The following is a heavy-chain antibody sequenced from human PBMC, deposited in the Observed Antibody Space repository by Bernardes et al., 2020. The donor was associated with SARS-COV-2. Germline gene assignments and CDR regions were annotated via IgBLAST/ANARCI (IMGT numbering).Heavy chain of an antibody. Sequence: SETLSLTCTVSGGSISSSYWSWIRQPPGKGLEWIGYIYATGSTTYNPSLRSRVTMSADTSKNQFSLELSSVTAADTAIYFCARARGETASCSGTRCYRDWYFDIWGRGTLVTVSS. V-gene: IGHV4-4*09. J-gene: IGHJ2*01. CDR2: IYATGST. CDR3: ARARGETASCSGTRCYRDWYFDI. CDR1: GGSISSSY. D-gene: IGHD2-2*01.